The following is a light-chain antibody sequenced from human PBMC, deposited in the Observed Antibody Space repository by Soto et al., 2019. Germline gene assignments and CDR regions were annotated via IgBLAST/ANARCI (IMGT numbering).Light chain of an antibody. CDR1: PRNIGSNY. CDR2: RND. Sequence: QSVLTQPPSASGTPGQGGTISCFGSPRNIGSNYVYWYQQLPGTAPKLLIYRNDQRPSGVPDRFSGSKSGTSASLAISGLRSEDEADYHCAAWDDRLAGPIFGTGTRSP. CDR3: AAWDDRLAGPI. V-gene: IGLV1-47*01. J-gene: IGLJ1*01.